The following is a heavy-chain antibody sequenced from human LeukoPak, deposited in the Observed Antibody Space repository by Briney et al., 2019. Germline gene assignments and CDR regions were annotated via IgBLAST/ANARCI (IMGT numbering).Heavy chain of an antibody. J-gene: IGHJ5*02. CDR1: GFTFSSYW. CDR2: INSDGSST. V-gene: IGHV3-74*01. Sequence: PGGSLRLSCAASGFTFSSYWMHWVRQAPGKGLVWVSRINSDGSSTSYADSVKGRFTISRDNAKNTLYLQMNSLRAEDTAVYYCARDRPHYDFWSGKYYNWFDPWGQGTLVTVSS. D-gene: IGHD3-3*01. CDR3: ARDRPHYDFWSGKYYNWFDP.